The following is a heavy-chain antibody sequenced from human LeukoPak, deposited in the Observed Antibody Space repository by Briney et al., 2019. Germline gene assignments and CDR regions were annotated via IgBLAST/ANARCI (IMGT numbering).Heavy chain of an antibody. D-gene: IGHD3-10*01. CDR2: IDTSSTTM. Sequence: GGSLRLSCAASGLTFSKYSMTWVRQAPGKGLEWVSFIDTSSTTMYYTDSVKGRFTISRDNAKNSLYLQMNSLKVEDTAIYYCARGSGSYYHSYYYYYMDAWGKGTTVTVSS. V-gene: IGHV3-48*04. CDR3: ARGSGSYYHSYYYYYMDA. J-gene: IGHJ6*03. CDR1: GLTFSKYS.